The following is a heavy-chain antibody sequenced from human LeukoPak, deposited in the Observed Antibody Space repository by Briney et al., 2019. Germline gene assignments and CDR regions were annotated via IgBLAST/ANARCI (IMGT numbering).Heavy chain of an antibody. Sequence: GGSLRLSCAASGFSVSRNYMTWVRQAPGEGLEWVSLIYSGGSTSYADSVKGRFTISRNNSKNTLYLQMNSLRAEDTAVYYCARKTGHQTGGDYWGRGTLVTVSS. V-gene: IGHV3-66*01. CDR3: ARKTGHQTGGDY. CDR2: IYSGGST. D-gene: IGHD1-1*01. CDR1: GFSVSRNY. J-gene: IGHJ4*02.